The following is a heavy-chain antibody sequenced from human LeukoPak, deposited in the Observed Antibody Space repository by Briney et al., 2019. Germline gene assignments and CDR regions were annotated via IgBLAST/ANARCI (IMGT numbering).Heavy chain of an antibody. V-gene: IGHV4-34*01. Sequence: SETLSLTCGVYGGSFSANYWSWVRQPPGKGLEWIGLYYSGTTYYNPSLKSRVTMYADTSKSQFSLKLTSVTAADTAVYFCARRAITVAPYYFDYWGQGTLVTVSS. D-gene: IGHD3-10*01. CDR1: GGSFSANY. CDR3: ARRAITVAPYYFDY. CDR2: LYYSGTT. J-gene: IGHJ4*02.